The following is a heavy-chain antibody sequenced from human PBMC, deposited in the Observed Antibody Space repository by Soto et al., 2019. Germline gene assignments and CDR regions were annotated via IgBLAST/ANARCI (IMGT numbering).Heavy chain of an antibody. CDR1: GFTFSSYA. Sequence: GGSLRLSCAASGFTFSSYAMSWVRQAPGKGLEWVSAISGSGGSTYYADSVKGRFTISRDNSKNTLYLQMNSLRAEDTAVYYCAKGMKVAGTKGPDYWGQGTLVTVSS. CDR3: AKGMKVAGTKGPDY. J-gene: IGHJ4*02. V-gene: IGHV3-23*01. CDR2: ISGSGGST. D-gene: IGHD6-19*01.